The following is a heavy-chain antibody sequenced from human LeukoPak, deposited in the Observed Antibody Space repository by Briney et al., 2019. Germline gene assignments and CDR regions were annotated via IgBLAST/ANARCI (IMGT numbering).Heavy chain of an antibody. CDR1: GFTFSSYG. Sequence: GGSLRLSCAASGFTFSSYGMHWVRQAPGKGLEWVAVIWYDGSNKYYADSVKGRFTISRDNSKNTLYLQMNSLRAEDTAVYYCAKGYDFWSGYYVAWGQGTLVTVSS. CDR3: AKGYDFWSGYYVA. V-gene: IGHV3-33*06. CDR2: IWYDGSNK. D-gene: IGHD3-3*01. J-gene: IGHJ5*02.